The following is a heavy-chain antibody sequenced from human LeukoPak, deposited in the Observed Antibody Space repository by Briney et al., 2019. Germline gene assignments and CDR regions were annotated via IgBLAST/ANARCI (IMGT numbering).Heavy chain of an antibody. CDR3: ARDRTRTGYSSGWYHDY. Sequence: ASVKVSGKASGYTFTGYYMHWVRQAPGQGLEWMGWINPNSGGTNYAQKFQGRVTMTRDTSISTAYMELSRLRSDDTAVYYCARDRTRTGYSSGWYHDYWGQGTLVTVSS. J-gene: IGHJ4*02. V-gene: IGHV1-2*02. CDR2: INPNSGGT. D-gene: IGHD6-19*01. CDR1: GYTFTGYY.